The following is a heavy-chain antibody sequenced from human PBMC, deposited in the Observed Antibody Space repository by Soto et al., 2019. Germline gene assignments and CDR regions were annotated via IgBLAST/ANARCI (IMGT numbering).Heavy chain of an antibody. CDR1: GGSISSYY. CDR3: ARSRRGIAVADWNDY. V-gene: IGHV4-59*01. CDR2: IYYSGST. Sequence: SETLSLTCTVSGGSISSYYWSWIRQPPGKGLEWIGYIYYSGSTNYNPSLKSRVTISVDTSKNQFSLKLSSVTAADTAVYYCARSRRGIAVADWNDYWGQGTLVTVSS. J-gene: IGHJ4*02. D-gene: IGHD6-19*01.